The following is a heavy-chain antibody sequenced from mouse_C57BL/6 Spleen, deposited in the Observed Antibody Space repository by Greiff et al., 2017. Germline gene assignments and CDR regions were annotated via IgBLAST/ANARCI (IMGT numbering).Heavy chain of an antibody. Sequence: VQLQHSGAELVRPGASVTLSCKASGYTFTDYEMHWVKQTPVHGLEWIGAIDPETGGTAYNQKFKGKAILTADKSSSTAYMELRSLTSEDSAVYYCTRWYYDYDAPWAGYWGQGTTLTVSS. CDR2: IDPETGGT. J-gene: IGHJ2*01. CDR3: TRWYYDYDAPWAGY. V-gene: IGHV1-15*01. D-gene: IGHD2-4*01. CDR1: GYTFTDYE.